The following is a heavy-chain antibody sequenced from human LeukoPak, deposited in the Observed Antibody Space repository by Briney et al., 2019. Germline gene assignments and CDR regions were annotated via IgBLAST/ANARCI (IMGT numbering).Heavy chain of an antibody. CDR3: GRGFYYYGLDV. CDR2: MNPKNGNT. CDR1: GGTFSSYT. V-gene: IGHV1-8*02. Sequence: VASVKVTCKASGGTFSSYTISWVRQAPGQGLEWMGRMNPKNGNTGYAQKFQGRVTMTRDTSIDTAYMELNALTSDDTAAYYCGRGFYYYGLDVWGQGTTVIVS. J-gene: IGHJ6*02.